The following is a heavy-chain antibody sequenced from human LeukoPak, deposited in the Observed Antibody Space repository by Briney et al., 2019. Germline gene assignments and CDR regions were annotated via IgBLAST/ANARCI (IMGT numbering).Heavy chain of an antibody. CDR1: GYTFTSYD. CDR2: MNPTSGDT. V-gene: IGHV1-8*01. J-gene: IGHJ6*02. Sequence: ASVTVSCKASGYTFTSYDISWVRQATGQGLEWMGWMNPTSGDTEYAQKFQGRITMTMSTSISTAYMELTSLRSEDTAVYYCARGHNYYGMDVWGQGTTVTVTS. CDR3: ARGHNYYGMDV.